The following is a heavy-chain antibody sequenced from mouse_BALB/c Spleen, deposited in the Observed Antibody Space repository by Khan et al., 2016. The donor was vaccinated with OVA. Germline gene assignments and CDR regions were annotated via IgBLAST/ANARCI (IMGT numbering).Heavy chain of an antibody. V-gene: IGHV1S137*01. J-gene: IGHJ3*01. CDR3: ARGGRFAY. D-gene: IGHD3-3*01. CDR1: AYTSPYYA. Sequence: QVQLQQSGAELVRPGVSVPLCCPRSAYTSPYYAMHWVKQSHAKSLEWIGVISTYYGDADYNQKFKGKATMTVDKSSSTAYMELARLTSEDSAIYYCARGGRFAYWGQGTLVTVSA. CDR2: ISTYYGDA.